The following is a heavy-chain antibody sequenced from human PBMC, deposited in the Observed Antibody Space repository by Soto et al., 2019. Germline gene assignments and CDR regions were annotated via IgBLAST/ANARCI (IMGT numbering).Heavy chain of an antibody. V-gene: IGHV4-4*02. D-gene: IGHD2-2*01. CDR3: ARDCSSSSCYGRAFDV. CDR1: SGSISSTNW. CDR2: IYHFGSV. J-gene: IGHJ3*01. Sequence: QVQLQESGPGLVKPSGTLSLTCAVSSGSISSTNWWSWVRQPPGEGLEWIGEIYHFGSVNYNPSLKSRVTMSVDKSKNQFSLKLSSVTAADTAVYYCARDCSSSSCYGRAFDVWGQGTMVTVSS.